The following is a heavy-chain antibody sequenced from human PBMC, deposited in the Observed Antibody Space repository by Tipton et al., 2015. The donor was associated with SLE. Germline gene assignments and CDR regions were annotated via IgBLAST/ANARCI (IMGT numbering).Heavy chain of an antibody. Sequence: PGLVKPSETLSLTCTVSGGSISSSSYYWGWIRQPPGKGLEWIGSIYYSGSTYYNPSLKSRVTISVDTSKNQFSLRLRSVTAADTALYYCARVFWRYDSGGPLGGFDLWGQGAMVTVSS. D-gene: IGHD3-22*01. J-gene: IGHJ3*01. CDR1: GGSISSSSYY. V-gene: IGHV4-39*07. CDR3: ARVFWRYDSGGPLGGFDL. CDR2: IYYSGST.